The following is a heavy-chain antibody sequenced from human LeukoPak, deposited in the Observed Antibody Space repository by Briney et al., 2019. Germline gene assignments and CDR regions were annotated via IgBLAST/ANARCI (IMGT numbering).Heavy chain of an antibody. D-gene: IGHD1-1*01. V-gene: IGHV1-58*01. Sequence: SVKVSSKASGFTFTISAVQWVRQARGQRLAWIGWIVVGSGNTNYAQKFQERFTITRDMSTSTAYMELSSLRSEDTAVYYCAAGRERELGYWGQGTLVTVSS. CDR1: GFTFTISA. CDR3: AAGRERELGY. CDR2: IVVGSGNT. J-gene: IGHJ4*02.